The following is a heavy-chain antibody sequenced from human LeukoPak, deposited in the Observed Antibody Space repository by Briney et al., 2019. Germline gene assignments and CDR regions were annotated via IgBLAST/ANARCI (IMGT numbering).Heavy chain of an antibody. Sequence: GESLKISCKVSGYSFTSYCIGWVRQMPGKGLEWMGIIYPGDSGPTYSPSFQGQVTISVDKSINTAYLQWSSLQASNTAMYYCGMSGDRVPLQDDVFDVWGQGTMVTVST. J-gene: IGHJ3*01. D-gene: IGHD1-26*01. CDR2: IYPGDSGP. CDR3: GMSGDRVPLQDDVFDV. V-gene: IGHV5-51*01. CDR1: GYSFTSYC.